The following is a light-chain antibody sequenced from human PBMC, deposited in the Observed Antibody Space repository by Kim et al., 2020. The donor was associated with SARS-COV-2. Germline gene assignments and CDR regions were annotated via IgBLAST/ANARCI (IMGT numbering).Light chain of an antibody. V-gene: IGKV3-20*01. CDR2: GAS. CDR3: QQYGNSPTT. CDR1: QSVSSTY. J-gene: IGKJ5*01. Sequence: SPEHRATLSCRASQSVSSTYLASYHHKPGRAPRLLIYGASSRAPGIPDRFSGSGSGTDFTLTISRLEPEDFAVYYCQQYGNSPTTFGQGTRLEIK.